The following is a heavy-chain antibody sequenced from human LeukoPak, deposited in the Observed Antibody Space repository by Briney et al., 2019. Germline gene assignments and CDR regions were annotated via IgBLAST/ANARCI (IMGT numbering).Heavy chain of an antibody. D-gene: IGHD5-18*01. CDR2: INHSGST. Sequence: SETLSLTCAVYGGSFSGYYWSWIRQPPGKGLEWIGEINHSGSTNYNPSLKSRVTISVDTSKNQFSLKLSSVTAADTAVYYCARSLWSGYSDARQDVYFDYWGQGTLVTVSS. V-gene: IGHV4-34*01. CDR1: GGSFSGYY. J-gene: IGHJ4*02. CDR3: ARSLWSGYSDARQDVYFDY.